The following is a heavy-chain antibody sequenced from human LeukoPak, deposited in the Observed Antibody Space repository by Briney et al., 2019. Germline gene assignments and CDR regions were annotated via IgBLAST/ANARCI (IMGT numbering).Heavy chain of an antibody. CDR3: ARVPDYYDSSGYGFDP. CDR2: ISAYNGNT. V-gene: IGHV1-18*01. D-gene: IGHD3-22*01. CDR1: GYTSTSYG. Sequence: ASVKVSCKASGYTSTSYGISWVRQAPGQGLEWMGWISAYNGNTNYAQKLQGRVTMTTDTSTSTAYMELRSLRSDGTAVYYCARVPDYYDSSGYGFDPWGQGTLVTVSS. J-gene: IGHJ5*02.